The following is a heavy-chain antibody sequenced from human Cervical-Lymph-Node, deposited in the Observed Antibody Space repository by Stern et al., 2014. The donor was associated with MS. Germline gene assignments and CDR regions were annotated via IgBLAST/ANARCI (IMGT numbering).Heavy chain of an antibody. CDR2: IKPNSGGT. Sequence: QEQLVQSGAEVKKPGASMNVSCKASAYTFTGYYIHWVRQATGQGLEWMGRIKPNSGGTSYAQKFQGRVTMTSDTSISTAYVELTRLTSDDTAVYYCARGGDFDAFDIWGQGTMVTVSS. V-gene: IGHV1-2*06. CDR3: ARGGDFDAFDI. D-gene: IGHD2-21*02. J-gene: IGHJ3*02. CDR1: AYTFTGYY.